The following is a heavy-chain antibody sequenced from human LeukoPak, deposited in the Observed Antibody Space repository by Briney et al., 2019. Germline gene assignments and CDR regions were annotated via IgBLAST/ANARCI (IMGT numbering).Heavy chain of an antibody. D-gene: IGHD2-15*01. CDR3: AKDEHLYCSGGSCLFDY. V-gene: IGHV3-30*18. J-gene: IGHJ4*02. Sequence: GRSLRLSCAASGFTFSSYGMHWVRQAPGKGLEWVAVISYDGSNKYYADSVKGRFTISRDNSKSTLYLQMNSLRAEDTAVYYCAKDEHLYCSGGSCLFDYWGQGTLVTVSS. CDR2: ISYDGSNK. CDR1: GFTFSSYG.